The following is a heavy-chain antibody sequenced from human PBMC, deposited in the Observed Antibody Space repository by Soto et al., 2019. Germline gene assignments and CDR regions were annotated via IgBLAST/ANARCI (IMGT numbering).Heavy chain of an antibody. V-gene: IGHV3-7*03. CDR3: ARDHLVLPAHDFFYGSDV. CDR2: IPQDGVDG. D-gene: IGHD6-13*01. J-gene: IGHJ6*02. CDR1: GFTFSMYS. Sequence: PXGSLRLTCEVSGFTFSMYSMSWVRQSPGKGLEWVAKIPQDGVDGHYADSVKGRFTISRDNGKNSLYLQLNNLRAEDTAVYYCARDHLVLPAHDFFYGSDVWGRGATVTVSS.